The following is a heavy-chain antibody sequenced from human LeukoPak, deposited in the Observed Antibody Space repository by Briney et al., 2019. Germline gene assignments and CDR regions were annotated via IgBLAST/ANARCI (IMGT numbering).Heavy chain of an antibody. D-gene: IGHD5-24*01. V-gene: IGHV4-34*01. CDR3: AGWVKRWLQFWWFDP. CDR2: INHSGST. CDR1: GGSFSGYY. J-gene: IGHJ5*02. Sequence: SETLSLTCAVYGGSFSGYYWSWIRQPPGKGLEWIGEINHSGSTNYNPSLKSRVTISVDTSKNQFSLKLSSVTAADTAVYYCAGWVKRWLQFWWFDPWGQGTLVTVSS.